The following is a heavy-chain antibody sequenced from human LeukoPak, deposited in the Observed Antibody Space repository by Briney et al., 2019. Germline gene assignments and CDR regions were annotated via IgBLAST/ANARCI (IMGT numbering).Heavy chain of an antibody. D-gene: IGHD3-3*01. Sequence: PSETLSLTCTVSGGSISSYYWSWIRQPPRKGLEWIGYIYYSRSTNYNPSLKSRVTISVDTSKNQFSLKLSSVTAADTAVYYCARDGGYDFWSGYYNWFDPWGQGTLVTVSS. CDR2: IYYSRST. J-gene: IGHJ5*02. CDR3: ARDGGYDFWSGYYNWFDP. CDR1: GGSISSYY. V-gene: IGHV4-59*01.